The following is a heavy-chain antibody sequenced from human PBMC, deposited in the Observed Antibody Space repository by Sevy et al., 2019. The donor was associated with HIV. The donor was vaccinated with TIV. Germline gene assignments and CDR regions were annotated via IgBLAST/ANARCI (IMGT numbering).Heavy chain of an antibody. CDR2: INSDGSST. J-gene: IGHJ6*02. CDR1: GFTFSSYW. CDR3: AREGYSYYGMDV. V-gene: IGHV3-74*01. D-gene: IGHD3-22*01. Sequence: GGSLRLSCAASGFTFSSYWMHWVRQAPGKGLVWVSRINSDGSSTSYADSVKGRFTISRDNTKNTLYLQMNSLRAEDTAVYYCAREGYSYYGMDVWGQGTTVTVSS.